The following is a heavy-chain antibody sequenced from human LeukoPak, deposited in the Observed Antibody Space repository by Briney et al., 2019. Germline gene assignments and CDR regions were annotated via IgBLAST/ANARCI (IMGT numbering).Heavy chain of an antibody. CDR3: AREDDSWGPNNLDL. CDR1: ASTFSDHS. V-gene: IGHV3-48*02. D-gene: IGHD7-27*01. Sequence: GGSLRLSCAASASTFSDHSMSWVRQAPGKGLEGISYIDTRSSVIYYGDSVMGRFTISRDNAKNSLYLQMNSLRDEDTAMYYCAREDDSWGPNNLDLWGQGTMVTVSS. CDR2: IDTRSSVI. J-gene: IGHJ3*01.